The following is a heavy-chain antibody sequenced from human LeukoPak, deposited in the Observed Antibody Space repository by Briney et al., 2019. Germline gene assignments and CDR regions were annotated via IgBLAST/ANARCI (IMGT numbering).Heavy chain of an antibody. J-gene: IGHJ6*03. Sequence: PGGSLRLSCAASGFTFSSYSMNWVRQAPGKGLEWVSSISSSSSYIYYADSVKGRFTISRDNAKNSLYLQMNSLRAEDTAVYYCARAPTMVRGVVNYYYYYMDVWGKGTTVTVSS. CDR3: ARAPTMVRGVVNYYYYYMDV. D-gene: IGHD3-10*01. CDR1: GFTFSSYS. CDR2: ISSSSSYI. V-gene: IGHV3-21*01.